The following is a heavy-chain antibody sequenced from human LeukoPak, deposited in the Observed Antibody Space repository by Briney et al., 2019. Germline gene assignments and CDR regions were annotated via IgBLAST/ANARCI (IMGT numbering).Heavy chain of an antibody. CDR3: ATGSPIDYYYYMDV. CDR1: GGSISSSSYY. D-gene: IGHD1-1*01. CDR2: IYYSGST. Sequence: SETLSLTCTVSGGSISSSSYYWGWIRQPPGKGLEWIGSIYYSGSTYYNPSLKSRVTISVDTSKNQFSLKLSSVTAADTAVYYCATGSPIDYYYYMDVWGKGTTVTISS. V-gene: IGHV4-39*01. J-gene: IGHJ6*03.